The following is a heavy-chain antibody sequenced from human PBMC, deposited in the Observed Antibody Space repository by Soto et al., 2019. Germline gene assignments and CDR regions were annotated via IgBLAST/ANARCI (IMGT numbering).Heavy chain of an antibody. V-gene: IGHV3-23*01. J-gene: IGHJ4*02. Sequence: GGTLSLSCVASGFTFSSYAMSWVRRAPGKGLEWVSAISGSVGSTYYADPVKGRFTISRDNSKNTLYLQKNSLRAEDTAAYYFAKDERCIAAARTGYFDFWGQVTLGTVSS. CDR2: ISGSVGST. D-gene: IGHD6-25*01. CDR1: GFTFSSYA. CDR3: AKDERCIAAARTGYFDF.